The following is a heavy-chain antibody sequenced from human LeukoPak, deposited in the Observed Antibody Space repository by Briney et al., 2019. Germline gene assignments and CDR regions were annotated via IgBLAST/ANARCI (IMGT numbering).Heavy chain of an antibody. CDR1: GYTFTGYY. CDR3: ARGIAAAVHFDY. D-gene: IGHD6-13*01. CDR2: INPNSGGT. V-gene: IGHV1-2*06. J-gene: IGHJ4*02. Sequence: ASVKVSCKVSGYTFTGYYMHWVRQAPGQGLEWMGRINPNSGGTNYAQKFQGRVTMTRDTSISTAYMELSRLRSDDTAVYYCARGIAAAVHFDYWGQGTLVTVSS.